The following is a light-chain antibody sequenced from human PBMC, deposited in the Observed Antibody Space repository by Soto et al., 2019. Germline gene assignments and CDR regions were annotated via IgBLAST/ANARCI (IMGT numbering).Light chain of an antibody. CDR2: EGS. J-gene: IGLJ2*01. Sequence: QSALTQPASVPGSPGQSITISCTGTSSDVGSYNLVSWYQLHPGKAPKLMIYEGSKRPSGVSNRFSGSKSGNTASLTLSGLQAEDEAHYYCCSYTSTGTHVVFGGGTKLTVL. V-gene: IGLV2-23*01. CDR3: CSYTSTGTHVV. CDR1: SSDVGSYNL.